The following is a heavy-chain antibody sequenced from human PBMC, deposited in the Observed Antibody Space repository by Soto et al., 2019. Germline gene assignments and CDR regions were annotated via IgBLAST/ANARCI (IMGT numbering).Heavy chain of an antibody. D-gene: IGHD3-22*01. Sequence: ALSLTCTVSSGSIDNCFWSWIRQPPGKGLEFIGYIYYAGTTTYNPSLRSRVAISVDTSKNQFSLKLSSVTAADTAVYYCARLGGYYQALDSWGQGTLVTV. CDR2: IYYAGTT. V-gene: IGHV4-59*08. J-gene: IGHJ4*02. CDR3: ARLGGYYQALDS. CDR1: SGSIDNCF.